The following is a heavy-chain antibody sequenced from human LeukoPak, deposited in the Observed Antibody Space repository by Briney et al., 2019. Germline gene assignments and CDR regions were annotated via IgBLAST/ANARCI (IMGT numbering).Heavy chain of an antibody. Sequence: PSETLSLTCTVSGGSISSYYWSWIRQPPGKGLEWIGYIYYSGSTNYNPSLKSRVTISVDTSKNQFSLKLSSVTAAGTAVYYCAATFDDAFDIWGQGTMVTVSS. CDR3: AATFDDAFDI. V-gene: IGHV4-59*01. D-gene: IGHD3-10*01. CDR2: IYYSGST. CDR1: GGSISSYY. J-gene: IGHJ3*02.